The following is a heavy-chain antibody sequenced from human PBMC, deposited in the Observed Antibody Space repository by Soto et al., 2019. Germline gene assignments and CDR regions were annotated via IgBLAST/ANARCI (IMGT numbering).Heavy chain of an antibody. D-gene: IGHD4-17*01. V-gene: IGHV4-39*01. Sequence: SETLSLTCTVSAGSVTNSSYYLGWIRQSPGKGLEWIGSVYYRGRSYSKSSVKSRVTISVDTSKNQFSLNLNSVTASDPDVYSCVGQRTTLIHKAFFDYWG. CDR2: VYYRGRS. CDR1: AGSVTNSSYY. CDR3: VGQRTTLIHKAFFDY. J-gene: IGHJ4*01.